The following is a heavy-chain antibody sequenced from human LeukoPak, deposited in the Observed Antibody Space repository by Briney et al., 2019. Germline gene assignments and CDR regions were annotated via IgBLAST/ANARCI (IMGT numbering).Heavy chain of an antibody. D-gene: IGHD3-22*01. CDR2: IWYDGSNK. Sequence: GRSLRLSCAASDFTFSNYGMHWVRQAPGKGLEWVAVIWYDGSNKYYTDSVKGRFTISRDNAKNSLYLQMNSLRDEDTAVYYCTRGGTTMIVVYFWGQGTLVTVSS. J-gene: IGHJ4*02. CDR3: TRGGTTMIVVYF. CDR1: DFTFSNYG. V-gene: IGHV3-33*01.